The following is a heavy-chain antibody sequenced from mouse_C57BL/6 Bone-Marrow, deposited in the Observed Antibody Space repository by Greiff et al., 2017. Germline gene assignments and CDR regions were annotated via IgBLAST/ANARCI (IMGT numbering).Heavy chain of an antibody. CDR1: GYTFTSYW. CDR3: AAIYYDYLFAY. D-gene: IGHD2-4*01. Sequence: VQLQQPGAELVMPGASVKLSCKASGYTFTSYWMHWVKQRPGQGLKWIGEIDPSDSYTNYNQKFKGKSTLTVDKYSSTAYLQLSSLTSEDSAVYYCAAIYYDYLFAYWGQGTLVTVSA. V-gene: IGHV1-69*01. CDR2: IDPSDSYT. J-gene: IGHJ3*01.